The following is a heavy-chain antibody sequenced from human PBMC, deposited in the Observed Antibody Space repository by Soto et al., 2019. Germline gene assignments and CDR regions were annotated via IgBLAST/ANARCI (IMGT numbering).Heavy chain of an antibody. V-gene: IGHV4-39*01. Sequence: XXTLSLTCTVSGGSISSSSYYWGFIRQPPGKVLEWSGSIHYSGSTYYNPSLKSRVTISVDTSKNQFSLKLSSVTAADTAVYYCARHADYYYYYMDVWGKGTTVTVSS. J-gene: IGHJ6*03. CDR1: GGSISSSSYY. CDR2: IHYSGST. CDR3: ARHADYYYYYMDV.